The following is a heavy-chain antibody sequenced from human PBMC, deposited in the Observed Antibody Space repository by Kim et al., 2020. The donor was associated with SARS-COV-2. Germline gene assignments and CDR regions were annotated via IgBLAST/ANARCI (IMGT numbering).Heavy chain of an antibody. J-gene: IGHJ4*02. CDR3: ARDGLGHYHFEY. CDR1: GYTFNIYA. D-gene: IGHD3-3*02. V-gene: IGHV7-4-1*02. Sequence: ASVKVSSKASGYTFNIYAINWVRQAPGQGPEWMGWINTNTGNPTYAQGFTGRFVFSLDASVSTTYLQISSLKAEDTAVYYCARDGLGHYHFEYWGQGTLVTVSS. CDR2: INTNTGNP.